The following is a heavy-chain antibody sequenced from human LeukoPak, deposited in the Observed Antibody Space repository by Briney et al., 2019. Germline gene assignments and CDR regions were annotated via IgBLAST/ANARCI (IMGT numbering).Heavy chain of an antibody. J-gene: IGHJ4*02. CDR3: APPSAGD. Sequence: SETLSLTCAVYGGSFSGYYWSWIRQPPGKGLEWIGEIDHSGSTNYNPSLKSRVTISVDTSKNQFSLKLSSVTAADTAVYYCAPPSAGDWSQGTLVTVSS. CDR1: GGSFSGYY. CDR2: IDHSGST. V-gene: IGHV4-34*01. D-gene: IGHD3-10*01.